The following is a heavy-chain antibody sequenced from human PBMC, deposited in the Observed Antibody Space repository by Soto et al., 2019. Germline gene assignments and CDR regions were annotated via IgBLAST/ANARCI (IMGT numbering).Heavy chain of an antibody. V-gene: IGHV3-30*18. D-gene: IGHD2-2*01. CDR3: AKGPAIVLVPAAMNYDYGMDV. CDR1: GFTFSSYG. J-gene: IGHJ6*02. Sequence: QVQLVESGGGVVQPGRYLRLSCAASGFTFSSYGMHWVRQAPGKGLEWVAVISYDGSNKYYADSVKGRFTISRDNSNNTLYLQMNSLRAEHTAVYYCAKGPAIVLVPAAMNYDYGMDVCCQGTTVNVSS. CDR2: ISYDGSNK.